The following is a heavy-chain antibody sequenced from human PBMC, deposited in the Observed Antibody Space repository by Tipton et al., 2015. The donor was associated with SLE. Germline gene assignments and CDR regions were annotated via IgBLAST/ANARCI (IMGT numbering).Heavy chain of an antibody. V-gene: IGHV4-38-2*01. J-gene: IGHJ6*03. CDR2: IYGSGNS. CDR1: GYSISSGYY. Sequence: TLSLTCAVSGYSISSGYYWGWIRQPPGKGLEWIGSIYGSGNSYYNPSLRSRVTISVDTSKNQFSLKLSSVTAADTAVYYCARGRITMVRGRRSYYYMDVWGKGTTVTVSS. D-gene: IGHD3-10*01. CDR3: ARGRITMVRGRRSYYYMDV.